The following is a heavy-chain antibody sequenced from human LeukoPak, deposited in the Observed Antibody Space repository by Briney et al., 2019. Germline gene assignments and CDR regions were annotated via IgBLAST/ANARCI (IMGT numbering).Heavy chain of an antibody. CDR2: INSDGNNR. J-gene: IGHJ4*02. D-gene: IGHD3-10*02. V-gene: IGHV3-74*01. CDR1: GFTFSSYW. CDR3: ARNVYNFDY. Sequence: GGSLRLSCAASGFTFSSYWMHWVRQAPGKGLLWVSLINSDGNNRGYADSVQGRFTISRDNAQSSLYLQMSSLRAEDTAVYYCARNVYNFDYWGQGTLVTVSS.